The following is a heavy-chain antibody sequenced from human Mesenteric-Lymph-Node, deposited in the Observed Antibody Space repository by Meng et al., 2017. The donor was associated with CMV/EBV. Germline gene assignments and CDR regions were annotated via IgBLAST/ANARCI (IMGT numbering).Heavy chain of an antibody. V-gene: IGHV3-74*01. CDR2: INGDGSTT. Sequence: GESLKISCAASGFTFSGSSMHWVRQAPGKGLVWVSHINGDGSTTNYADSVKGRFTISRDNAKNSLYLQMNSLRAEDTALYYCAKDIGSRPHDYYYGMDVWGQGTTVTVSS. J-gene: IGHJ6*02. CDR3: AKDIGSRPHDYYYGMDV. CDR1: GFTFSGSS. D-gene: IGHD6-13*01.